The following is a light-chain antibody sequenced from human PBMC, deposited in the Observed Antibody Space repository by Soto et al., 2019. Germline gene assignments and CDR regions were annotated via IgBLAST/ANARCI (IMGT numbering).Light chain of an antibody. V-gene: IGLV1-40*01. Sequence: QSVLTQPPSVSGAPGQRVTISCTGSSSNIGAGYDVHWYQQLPGTAPKLLIYGNSHRPSGVPDRFSGSKSGTSASLAITGLQAEDEADYYCQSYDSSMSTSVFGGGIKLTVL. CDR1: SSNIGAGYD. CDR3: QSYDSSMSTSV. J-gene: IGLJ3*02. CDR2: GNS.